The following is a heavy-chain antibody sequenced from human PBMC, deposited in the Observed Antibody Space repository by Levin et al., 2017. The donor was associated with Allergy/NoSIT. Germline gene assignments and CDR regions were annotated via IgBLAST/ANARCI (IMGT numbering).Heavy chain of an antibody. CDR2: INHSGST. Sequence: SQTLSLACAVYGGSFSGYYWSWIRQPPGKGLEWIGEINHSGSTNYNPSLKSRVTISVDTSKNQFSLKLSSVTAADTAVYYCASRGGNSGPGYSSGWFYRGRFDPWGQGTLVTVSS. J-gene: IGHJ5*02. CDR1: GGSFSGYY. V-gene: IGHV4-34*01. D-gene: IGHD6-19*01. CDR3: ASRGGNSGPGYSSGWFYRGRFDP.